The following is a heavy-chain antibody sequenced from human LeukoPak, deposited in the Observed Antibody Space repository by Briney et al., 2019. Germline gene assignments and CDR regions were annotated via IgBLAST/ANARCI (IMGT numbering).Heavy chain of an antibody. D-gene: IGHD2-15*01. CDR3: TRQGGGDFDY. J-gene: IGHJ4*02. CDR2: IRSKANSYAT. Sequence: GGSLKLSCAASGFTFSGSAMHWVRQASGKGLEWVGRIRSKANSYATAYAASVKGRFTISRDDSKNTAYLQMNSLKTEDTAVYYCTRQGGGDFDYWGQGTLVTVSS. CDR1: GFTFSGSA. V-gene: IGHV3-73*01.